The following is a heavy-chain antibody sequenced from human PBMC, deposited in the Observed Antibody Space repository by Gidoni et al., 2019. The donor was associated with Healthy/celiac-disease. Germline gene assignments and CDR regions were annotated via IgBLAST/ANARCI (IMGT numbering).Heavy chain of an antibody. CDR3: ARGRGYQLLSAAYYYYGMDV. V-gene: IGHV1-2*02. CDR1: GYAFTGSS. Sequence: QVQLVQSGAEVKKPGASVKVSCKASGYAFTGSSMPWVRQDPGQGLEWMGWINPNSGGTNYAQKFQGRVTMTRDTSISTAYMELSRLRSDDTAVYYCARGRGYQLLSAAYYYYGMDVWGQGTTVTVSS. CDR2: INPNSGGT. D-gene: IGHD2-2*01. J-gene: IGHJ6*02.